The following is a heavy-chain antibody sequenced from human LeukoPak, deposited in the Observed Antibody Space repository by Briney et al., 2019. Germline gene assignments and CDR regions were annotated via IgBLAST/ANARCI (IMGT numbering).Heavy chain of an antibody. CDR1: GYTFTSNG. Sequence: ASVKVSCKASGYTFTSNGISWVRQAPGQGLEWMGWISAYNGNTKYAQKLRGRVTMTTDTSTSTAYMELRSLRSDDTAVYYCARGPYYYDSSGYYQDSPFDIWGQGTMVTVSS. J-gene: IGHJ3*02. V-gene: IGHV1-18*01. CDR2: ISAYNGNT. D-gene: IGHD3-22*01. CDR3: ARGPYYYDSSGYYQDSPFDI.